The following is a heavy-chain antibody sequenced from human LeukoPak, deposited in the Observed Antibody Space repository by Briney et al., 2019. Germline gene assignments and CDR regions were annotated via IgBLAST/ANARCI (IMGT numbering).Heavy chain of an antibody. CDR1: GGSFSGYY. Sequence: SETLSLTCAVYGGSFSGYYWSWIRQPPGKGLEWIGEINHSGSTNYNPSLKSRATISVDTSKNQFSLKLSSVTAADTAVYYCARGIAAAGLWGQGTLVTVSS. V-gene: IGHV4-34*01. CDR2: INHSGST. J-gene: IGHJ4*02. CDR3: ARGIAAAGL. D-gene: IGHD6-13*01.